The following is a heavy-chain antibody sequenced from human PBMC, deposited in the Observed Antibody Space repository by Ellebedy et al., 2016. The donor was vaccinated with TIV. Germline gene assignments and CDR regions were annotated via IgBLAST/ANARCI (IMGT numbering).Heavy chain of an antibody. J-gene: IGHJ4*02. V-gene: IGHV3-23*01. CDR1: GNRFRSYA. Sequence: GGSLRLSCVASGNRFRSYAMSWVRQAPGKGLEWVSVITGSGSYIYDADSVKGRFTISRDNSRRTLYLQMNSLRAEDTAVYYCAREMLGGGYSFVTDCWGQGTLVTVSS. CDR2: ITGSGSYI. CDR3: AREMLGGGYSFVTDC. D-gene: IGHD5-18*01.